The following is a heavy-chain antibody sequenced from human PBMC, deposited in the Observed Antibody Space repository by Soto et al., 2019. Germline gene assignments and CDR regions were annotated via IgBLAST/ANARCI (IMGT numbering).Heavy chain of an antibody. V-gene: IGHV1-18*01. CDR3: ARDPILLLWFGELPETVDY. Sequence: ASVKVSCKASGYTFTSYGISWVRQAPGQGLEWMGWISAYNGNTNYAQKLQGRVTMTTDTSTSTGYMELRSLRSDDTAVYYCARDPILLLWFGELPETVDYWGQGTLVTACS. CDR1: GYTFTSYG. D-gene: IGHD3-10*01. CDR2: ISAYNGNT. J-gene: IGHJ4*02.